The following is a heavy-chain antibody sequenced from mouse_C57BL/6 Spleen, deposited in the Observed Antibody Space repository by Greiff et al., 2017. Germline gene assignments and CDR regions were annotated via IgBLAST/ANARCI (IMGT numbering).Heavy chain of an antibody. J-gene: IGHJ4*01. CDR2: IWSGGST. CDR1: GFSLTSYG. Sequence: VMLVESGPGLVQPSQSLSITCTVSGFSLTSYGVHWVRQSPGKGLEWLGVIWSGGSTDYNAAFISRLSISKDNSKSQVFFKMNSLQADDTAIYYCARKGPILSYYDYAMDYWGQGTSVTVSS. V-gene: IGHV2-2*01. CDR3: ARKGPILSYYDYAMDY. D-gene: IGHD1-1*01.